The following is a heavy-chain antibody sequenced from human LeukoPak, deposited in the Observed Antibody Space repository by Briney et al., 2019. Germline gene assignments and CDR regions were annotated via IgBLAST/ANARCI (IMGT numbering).Heavy chain of an antibody. CDR1: GFTVSSNY. D-gene: IGHD3-10*01. V-gene: IGHV3-53*01. CDR3: ARMSMVRGVINDY. CDR2: IYSGGST. J-gene: IGHJ4*02. Sequence: PGGSLRLSCAASGFTVSSNYMSWVRQALGKGLEWVSVIYSGGSTYYADSVKGRFTISRDNSKNTLYLQMNSLRAEDTAVYYCARMSMVRGVINDYWGQGTLVTVSS.